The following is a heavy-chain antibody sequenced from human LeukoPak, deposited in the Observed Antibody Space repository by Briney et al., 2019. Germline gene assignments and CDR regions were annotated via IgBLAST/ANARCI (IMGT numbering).Heavy chain of an antibody. CDR2: IYYSGST. CDR1: GGSISSGGYY. J-gene: IGHJ6*02. CDR3: ARDRGFGDRSTYGMDV. D-gene: IGHD3-10*01. V-gene: IGHV4-31*03. Sequence: PSETLSLTCSVSGGSISSGGYYWSWHRQHPGMGLEWVGYIYYSGSTYYNPSLKSRVTISVDTSKNQFSLKLSSVTAADTAVYYGARDRGFGDRSTYGMDVWGQETTVTVSS.